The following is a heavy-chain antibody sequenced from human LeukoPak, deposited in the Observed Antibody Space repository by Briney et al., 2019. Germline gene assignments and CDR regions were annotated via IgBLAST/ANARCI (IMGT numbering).Heavy chain of an antibody. D-gene: IGHD2-15*01. CDR1: GYMFTDYY. Sequence: ASVEISCKVSGYMFTDYYMHWVQQAPGKGLEWMGLVDPEDGETIYAEKFQGRVTITADTSTDTAYMELSSLRSEDTAVYYCATVRGYCSGGSCYSTALDIWGQGTMVTVSS. CDR2: VDPEDGET. J-gene: IGHJ3*02. CDR3: ATVRGYCSGGSCYSTALDI. V-gene: IGHV1-69-2*01.